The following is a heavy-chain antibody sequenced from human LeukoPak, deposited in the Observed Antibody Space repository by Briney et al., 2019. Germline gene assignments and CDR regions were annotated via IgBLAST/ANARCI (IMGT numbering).Heavy chain of an antibody. CDR2: INNDGSST. CDR3: VRERNDFWSGHHSIFDS. Sequence: GGSLRLSCAASGFIFSDHWMHWVRQAPGKGLVWLSRINNDGSSTIYADSVKGRFTFSRDNAENTLFLEMSSLRVEDTAVYYCVRERNDFWSGHHSIFDSWGQGTLVTVSS. D-gene: IGHD3-3*01. J-gene: IGHJ4*02. CDR1: GFIFSDHW. V-gene: IGHV3-74*01.